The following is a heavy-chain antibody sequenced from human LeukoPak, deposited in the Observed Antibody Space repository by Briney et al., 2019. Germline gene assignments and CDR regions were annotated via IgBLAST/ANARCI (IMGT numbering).Heavy chain of an antibody. Sequence: SETLSLTCSVSGGSVTRDYWGWLREAPGKGLEWFGEINKISPNGRANYNPSLTSRVTISLDTSKNQLSLHLTSVTAADTAVYYCARGTGASYRVYFLQWGLGTLVSVSS. CDR3: ARGTGASYRVYFLQ. CDR1: GGSVTRDY. V-gene: IGHV4-34*01. J-gene: IGHJ1*01. CDR2: INKISPNGRA. D-gene: IGHD1-26*01.